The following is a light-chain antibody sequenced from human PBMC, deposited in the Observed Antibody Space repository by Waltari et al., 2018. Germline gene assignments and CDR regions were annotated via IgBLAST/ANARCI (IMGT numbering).Light chain of an antibody. Sequence: VLTQSPGTLSLSPGERATLSCRASEHIGNDYLAWYQPRPGQAPRLLMYGASGRASGISDKFSGSGSGTDFTLTIGRLDPEDFALYYCQQYYSLPWTFGQGTRVDIK. J-gene: IGKJ1*01. CDR2: GAS. V-gene: IGKV3-20*01. CDR3: QQYYSLPWT. CDR1: EHIGNDY.